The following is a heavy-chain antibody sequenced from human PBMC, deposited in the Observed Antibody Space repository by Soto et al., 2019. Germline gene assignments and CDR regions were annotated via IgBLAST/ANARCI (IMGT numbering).Heavy chain of an antibody. D-gene: IGHD6-19*01. CDR2: IIPIFGTA. V-gene: IGHV1-69*13. Sequence: GASVKVSCKASGGTFSSYAISWVRQAPGQGLEWMGGIIPIFGTANYAQKFQGRVTITADESTSTAYMELSSLRSEDTAVYYCSIAVAGAPDYWGQGTLVTVSS. CDR1: GGTFSSYA. J-gene: IGHJ4*02. CDR3: SIAVAGAPDY.